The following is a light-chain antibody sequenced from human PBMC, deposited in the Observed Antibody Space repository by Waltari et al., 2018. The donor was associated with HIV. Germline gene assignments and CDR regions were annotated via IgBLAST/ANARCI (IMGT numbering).Light chain of an antibody. Sequence: DFQMTQSPSSLSAFVGERVTITCRASQDIRHYVAWYQRKSGRVPTLLIHSASTLQPGVPSRFSGSTSGREFTLTINSLQPDDVATYYCQKYNSVVSFGGGTKVEI. CDR2: SAS. J-gene: IGKJ4*01. CDR3: QKYNSVVS. CDR1: QDIRHY. V-gene: IGKV1-27*01.